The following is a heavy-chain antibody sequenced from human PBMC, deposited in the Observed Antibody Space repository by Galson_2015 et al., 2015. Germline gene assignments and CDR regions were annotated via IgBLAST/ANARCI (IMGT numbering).Heavy chain of an antibody. CDR2: IYTSGST. D-gene: IGHD4-23*01. CDR1: GGSISSGSYY. J-gene: IGHJ4*02. CDR3: ASRGYGGNELSMYYFDY. V-gene: IGHV4-61*02. Sequence: TLSLTCTVSGGSISSGSYYWSWIRQPAGKGLEWIGRIYTSGSTNYNPSLKSRVTISVDTSKNQFSLKLSSVTAADTAVYYCASRGYGGNELSMYYFDYWGQGTLVTVSS.